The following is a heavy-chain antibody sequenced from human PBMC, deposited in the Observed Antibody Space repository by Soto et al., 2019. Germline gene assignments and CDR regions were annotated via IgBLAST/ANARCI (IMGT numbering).Heavy chain of an antibody. Sequence: GESLKISCQASGYDFTNYWIGWVRQMPGKGLEWVGIIYPGDSDTRYSPSFQGQVTISADKSITTAYLQWSSLKASDTAVYFCVRARSTDSRPDYWGQGTLVTVSS. D-gene: IGHD3-22*01. J-gene: IGHJ4*02. CDR1: GYDFTNYW. CDR3: VRARSTDSRPDY. V-gene: IGHV5-51*01. CDR2: IYPGDSDT.